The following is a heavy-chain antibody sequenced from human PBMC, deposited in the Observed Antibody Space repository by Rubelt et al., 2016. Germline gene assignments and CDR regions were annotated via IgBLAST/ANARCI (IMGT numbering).Heavy chain of an antibody. D-gene: IGHD6-6*01. CDR2: TNPNSGGT. V-gene: IGHV1-2*02. Sequence: GTGVKKPGASVKVSCKASGYTFTGYYMHWVRQAPGQGLEWMGWTNPNSGGTNYAQKFQGRVTMTRDTSISTAYMELSRLRSDDTAVYYCARDAYSSSRTYYYYYYMDVWGKGTTVTVSS. J-gene: IGHJ6*03. CDR1: GYTFTGYY. CDR3: ARDAYSSSRTYYYYYYMDV.